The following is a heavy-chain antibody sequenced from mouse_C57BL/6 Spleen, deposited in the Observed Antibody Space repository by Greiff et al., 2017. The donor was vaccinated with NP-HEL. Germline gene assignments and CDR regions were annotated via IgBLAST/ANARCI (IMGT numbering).Heavy chain of an antibody. J-gene: IGHJ1*03. Sequence: VQLQQSGTVLARPGASVKMSCKTSGYTFTSYWMHWVKQRPGQGLEWIGAIYPGNSDTSYNQKFKGKAKLTAVTSASTAYMELSSLTNEDSAVYYCTSSYYYGSSYWYFDVWGTGTTVTVSS. CDR2: IYPGNSDT. V-gene: IGHV1-5*01. CDR1: GYTFTSYW. D-gene: IGHD1-1*01. CDR3: TSSYYYGSSYWYFDV.